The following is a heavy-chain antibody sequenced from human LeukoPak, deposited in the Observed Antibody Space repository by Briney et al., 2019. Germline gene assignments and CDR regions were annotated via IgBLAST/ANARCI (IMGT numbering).Heavy chain of an antibody. J-gene: IGHJ4*02. D-gene: IGHD6-25*01. Sequence: PSETLSLTCAVYGGSFSGYYWSWIRQPPGKGLEWIGEIKHSGSTNYNPSLKSRVTISVDTSKNQFSLKLSSVTAADTAVYYCARLRAAAAFDYWGQGTLVTVSS. CDR2: IKHSGST. CDR3: ARLRAAAAFDY. V-gene: IGHV4-34*01. CDR1: GGSFSGYY.